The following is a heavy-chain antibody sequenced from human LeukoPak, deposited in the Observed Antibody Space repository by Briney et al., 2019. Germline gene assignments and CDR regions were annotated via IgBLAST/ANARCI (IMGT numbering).Heavy chain of an antibody. D-gene: IGHD3-22*01. CDR3: TRDPQMTSGYGTDV. V-gene: IGHV3-66*02. CDR2: IYTGTST. Sequence: GGSLRLSCAASGFIASSSYMNWVRQAPGKGLEWVSVIYTGTSTYYADSVKGRFTISRDDSKNTVYLQMNSLRPEDRGVYYCTRDPQMTSGYGTDVWGQGTTVAVS. J-gene: IGHJ6*02. CDR1: GFIASSSY.